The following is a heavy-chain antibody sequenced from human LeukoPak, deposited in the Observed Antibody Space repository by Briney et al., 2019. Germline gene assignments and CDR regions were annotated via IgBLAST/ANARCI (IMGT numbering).Heavy chain of an antibody. CDR1: GGSVSSVIYY. D-gene: IGHD6-13*01. CDR3: ARGCSNGDLFDY. J-gene: IGHJ4*02. CDR2: IYYTGST. Sequence: PSETLSLTCSVSGGSVSSVIYYWSWIRQPPGRGLEWVGYIYYTGSTNNPSLKSRVTISVDTSQNQFSLRLSSVTAADTAVYYCARGCSNGDLFDYWGQGTLVTVSS. V-gene: IGHV4-61*01.